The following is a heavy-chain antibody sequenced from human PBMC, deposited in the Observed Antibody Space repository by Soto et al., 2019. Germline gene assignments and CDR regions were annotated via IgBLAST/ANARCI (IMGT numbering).Heavy chain of an antibody. CDR1: GFTFSSYG. Sequence: GSLRLSCAASGFTFSSYGMHWVRQAPGKGLEWVAVISYDGSNKYYADSVKGRFTISRDNSKNTLYLQMNSLRAEDTAVYYCAKDLEGGMDVWGQGTTVTVSS. CDR2: ISYDGSNK. J-gene: IGHJ6*02. V-gene: IGHV3-30*18. CDR3: AKDLEGGMDV.